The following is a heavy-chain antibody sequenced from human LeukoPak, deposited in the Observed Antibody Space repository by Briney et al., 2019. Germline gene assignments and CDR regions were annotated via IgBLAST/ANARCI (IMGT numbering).Heavy chain of an antibody. CDR2: INHSGST. CDR1: GGSFSGYY. J-gene: IGHJ4*02. CDR3: ARSGTYGDYSFDY. Sequence: PSETLSLTXAVYGGSFSGYYWSWIRQTPGKGLEWLGEINHSGSTNYNPSLKSRVTISVDTSKNQFSLKLSSVTAADTAVYYCARSGTYGDYSFDYWGQGTLVTVSS. V-gene: IGHV4-34*01. D-gene: IGHD4-17*01.